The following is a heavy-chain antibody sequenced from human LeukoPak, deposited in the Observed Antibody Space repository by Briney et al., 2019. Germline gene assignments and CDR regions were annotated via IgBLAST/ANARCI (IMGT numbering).Heavy chain of an antibody. J-gene: IGHJ3*02. CDR2: IRSKGYGGTT. V-gene: IGHV3-49*04. Sequence: GGSLRLSCTASGFTFGDYAMSWVRQAPGKGLEWVGFIRSKGYGGTTEYAASVKGRFTISRDDSKSIAYLQMNSLKTEDTAVYYCIRDYNYLWGSYRPEAFDIWGQGTMVTVSS. CDR3: IRDYNYLWGSYRPEAFDI. D-gene: IGHD3-16*02. CDR1: GFTFGDYA.